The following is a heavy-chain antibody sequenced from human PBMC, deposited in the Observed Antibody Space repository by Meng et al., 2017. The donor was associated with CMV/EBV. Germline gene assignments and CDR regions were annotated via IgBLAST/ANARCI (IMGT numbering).Heavy chain of an antibody. CDR1: VCAISSCY. Sequence: PPHTSSLTCTVLVCAISSCYSSWIRQPAVEELGWIERIYTSRNTNYNPSLKSLVTMSVDTSKNQFSLKLSSVTAADTAVYYCARDLMNCSSTSCANWFDPWGQGTLVTVSS. D-gene: IGHD2-2*01. J-gene: IGHJ5*02. CDR2: IYTSRNT. CDR3: ARDLMNCSSTSCANWFDP. V-gene: IGHV4-4*07.